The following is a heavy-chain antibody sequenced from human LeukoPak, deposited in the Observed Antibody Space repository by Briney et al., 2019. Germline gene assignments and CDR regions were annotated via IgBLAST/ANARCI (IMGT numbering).Heavy chain of an antibody. CDR2: INPNSGGT. Sequence: GASVKVSCKASGYTFTGYYMHWARQAPGQGLEWMGWINPNSGGTNYAQKFQGRVTMTRDTSISTAYMELSRLRSDDTAVYYCARLEVGATKACFDYWGQGTLVTVSS. D-gene: IGHD1-26*01. CDR3: ARLEVGATKACFDY. V-gene: IGHV1-2*02. CDR1: GYTFTGYY. J-gene: IGHJ4*02.